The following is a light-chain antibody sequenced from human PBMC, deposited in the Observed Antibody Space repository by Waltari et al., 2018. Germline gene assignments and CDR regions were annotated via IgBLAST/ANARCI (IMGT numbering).Light chain of an antibody. CDR2: WAS. CDR3: QQYYSIPWK. Sequence: DIVMTQSPDSLAVSLGERATVHCKSSQNVSYSPHKKGFLALFQHKLGQPPKLLIYWASTRESGVPVRFSGSGSGRDFTLTISSLQAEDVAVYYCQQYYSIPWKFGQGTKVEIK. CDR1: QNVSYSPHKKGF. J-gene: IGKJ1*01. V-gene: IGKV4-1*01.